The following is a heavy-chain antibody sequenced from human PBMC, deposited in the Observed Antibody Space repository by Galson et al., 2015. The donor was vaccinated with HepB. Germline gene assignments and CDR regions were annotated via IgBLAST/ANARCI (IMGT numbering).Heavy chain of an antibody. D-gene: IGHD2-21*02. V-gene: IGHV1-18*04. CDR1: GYTFTSYG. CDR2: ISAYNGNT. CDR3: AREGYCGGDCYFRDIDY. Sequence: SVKVSCKASGYTFTSYGISWVRQAPGQGLEWMGWISAYNGNTNYAQKLQGRVTMTTDTSTSTAYTELRSLRSDDTAVYYCAREGYCGGDCYFRDIDYWGQGTLVTVSS. J-gene: IGHJ4*02.